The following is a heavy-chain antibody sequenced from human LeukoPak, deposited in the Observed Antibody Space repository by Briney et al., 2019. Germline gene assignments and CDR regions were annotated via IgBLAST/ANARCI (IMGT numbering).Heavy chain of an antibody. V-gene: IGHV1-8*01. CDR2: MNPNSGNT. J-gene: IGHJ6*02. D-gene: IGHD2-15*01. Sequence: GASVKVSCKASRYTFTSYDINWVRQATGQGREWMGWMNPNSGNTGYAQKFQGRVTMTRNTSIRTAYMELSSLRSEDTAVYYCARGEAVVAAGAISVVYYYGMDVWGQGTTVTVSS. CDR3: ARGEAVVAAGAISVVYYYGMDV. CDR1: RYTFTSYD.